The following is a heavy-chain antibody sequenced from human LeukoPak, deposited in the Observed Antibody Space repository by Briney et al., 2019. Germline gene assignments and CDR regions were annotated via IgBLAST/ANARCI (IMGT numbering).Heavy chain of an antibody. CDR2: ISSSSSYI. D-gene: IGHD5-18*01. V-gene: IGHV3-21*01. Sequence: GGSLRLSCAASGFTFSSYSMNWVRQAPGKGLEWVSSISSSSSYIYYADSVKGRFTISRDNAKNSLYLQMNSLRAEDTAVYYCARALGGYSYGWNYFDYWGQGTLVTVSS. CDR3: ARALGGYSYGWNYFDY. J-gene: IGHJ4*02. CDR1: GFTFSSYS.